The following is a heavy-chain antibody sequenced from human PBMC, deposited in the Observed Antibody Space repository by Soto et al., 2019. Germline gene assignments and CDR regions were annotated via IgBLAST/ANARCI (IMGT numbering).Heavy chain of an antibody. CDR3: ARARILDYGRYYYGMDV. D-gene: IGHD3-10*01. CDR2: IYYSGST. V-gene: IGHV4-59*01. CDR1: GGPISSYY. Sequence: KPSETLSLTCTVSGGPISSYYWSWIRQPPGKGLEWIGYIYYSGSTNYNPSLKSRVTISVDTSKNQFSLKLSSVTAADTAVYYCARARILDYGRYYYGMDVWGQGTTVTVSS. J-gene: IGHJ6*02.